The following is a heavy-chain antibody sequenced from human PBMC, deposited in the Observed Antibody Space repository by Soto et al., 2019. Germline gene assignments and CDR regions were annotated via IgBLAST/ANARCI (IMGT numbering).Heavy chain of an antibody. CDR2: ISGTAAST. Sequence: GGSLRLSCAASGFTFISYAMSWVRQSPGKGLEWVSAISGTAASTYYADSVKGRFTISRYNSKNTLYLQMNSLRAEDTAVCYCVKDEAAYASGTFDIWGEGLTVTV. CDR1: GFTFISYA. CDR3: VKDEAAYASGTFDI. J-gene: IGHJ3*02. V-gene: IGHV3-23*01. D-gene: IGHD2-8*01.